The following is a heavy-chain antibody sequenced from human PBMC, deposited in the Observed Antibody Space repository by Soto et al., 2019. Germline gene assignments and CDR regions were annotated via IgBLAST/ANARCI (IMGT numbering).Heavy chain of an antibody. CDR3: ARDQVVGGGALDD. CDR1: GFTVSSNY. D-gene: IGHD2-2*01. J-gene: IGHJ4*02. Sequence: PGGSLRLSCAASGFTVSSNYMSWVRQAPGKGLEWVSVIYSGGNTYYADSVKGRFTISRDNSKNTLHLQMNSLRAEDTAVYYCARDQVVGGGALDDWGQGTLVTVSS. V-gene: IGHV3-66*01. CDR2: IYSGGNT.